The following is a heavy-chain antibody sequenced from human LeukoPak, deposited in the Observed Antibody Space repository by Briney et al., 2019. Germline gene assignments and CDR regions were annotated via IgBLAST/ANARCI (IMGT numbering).Heavy chain of an antibody. CDR1: GFTFSSYS. CDR3: ARATDGDYVPY. CDR2: ISSSSSYI. D-gene: IGHD4-17*01. V-gene: IGHV3-21*01. Sequence: PGGSLRLSCAASGFTFSSYSMNWVRQAPGKGLEWVSSISSSSSYINYADSVKGRFTISRDNTKNSLYLQMNSLRAEDTAVYYCARATDGDYVPYWGQGTLVTVSS. J-gene: IGHJ4*02.